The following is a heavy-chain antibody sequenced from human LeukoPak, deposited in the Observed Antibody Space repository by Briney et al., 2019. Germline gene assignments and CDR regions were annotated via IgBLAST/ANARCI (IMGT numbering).Heavy chain of an antibody. Sequence: SVKVSCKASGGTLSSYAISWVRQAPGQGLEWMGGIIPIFGTANYAQKFQGRATITADKSTSTAYMELSSLRSEDTAVYYCARGAAAGYYYYYMDVWGKGTTVTVSS. D-gene: IGHD6-13*01. CDR1: GGTLSSYA. V-gene: IGHV1-69*06. CDR2: IIPIFGTA. CDR3: ARGAAAGYYYYYMDV. J-gene: IGHJ6*03.